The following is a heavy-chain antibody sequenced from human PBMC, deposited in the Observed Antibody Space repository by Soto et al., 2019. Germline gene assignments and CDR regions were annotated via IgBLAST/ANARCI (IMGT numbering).Heavy chain of an antibody. CDR1: GDSVSSGSYY. D-gene: IGHD1-26*01. J-gene: IGHJ5*02. Sequence: QVQLQESGPGLVKPSETLSLTCTVAGDSVSSGSYYWSWIRQPPGKGLEWIGWIYYSGITNYNPSLKSRVTISVDTSENQFSLKLSSVTAADTAVYYCASGKWELQGNVDHWGQGTLVTVSS. V-gene: IGHV4-61*01. CDR3: ASGKWELQGNVDH. CDR2: IYYSGIT.